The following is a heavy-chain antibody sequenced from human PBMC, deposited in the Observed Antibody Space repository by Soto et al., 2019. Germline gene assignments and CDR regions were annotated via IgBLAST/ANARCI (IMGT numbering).Heavy chain of an antibody. CDR1: GFTFRDYY. CDR3: VKVTPYGSSWYAYFDY. CDR2: ISASGGST. V-gene: IGHV3-23*01. J-gene: IGHJ4*02. Sequence: PGGSLRLSCAASGFTFRDYYMTWIRQAPGKGLEWVSGISASGGSTYFADSVKGRFTISRDNSKNTLYLQMNSLRADDTAVYYCVKVTPYGSSWYAYFDYWGQGTLVTVSS. D-gene: IGHD6-13*01.